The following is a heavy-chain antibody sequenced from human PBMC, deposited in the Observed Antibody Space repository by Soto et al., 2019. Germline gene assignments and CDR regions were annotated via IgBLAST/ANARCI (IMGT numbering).Heavy chain of an antibody. J-gene: IGHJ4*02. Sequence: SETLSLSFTVYGDSISSYYWSWIRQPPGKGLEWVGYIYYSGNTNYNPSLKSRVTISVDTSKNQFSLKLSSVTAADTAVYYCAGGRYLRRYYFDYWGQGTLVTVS. D-gene: IGHD1-26*01. V-gene: IGHV4-59*01. CDR3: AGGRYLRRYYFDY. CDR1: GDSISSYY. CDR2: IYYSGNT.